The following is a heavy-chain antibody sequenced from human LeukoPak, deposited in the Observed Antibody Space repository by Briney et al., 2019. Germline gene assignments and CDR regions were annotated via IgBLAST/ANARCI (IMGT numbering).Heavy chain of an antibody. CDR2: ISSSSSYI. V-gene: IGHV3-21*04. D-gene: IGHD3-22*01. Sequence: GGSLRLSCAASGFTFSSYAMNWVRQAPGKGLEWVSSISSSSSYIYYADSVKGRFTISRDNAKNSLYLQMNSLRAEDTALYYCARATHYYESSGYDYWGQGTLVTVSS. CDR3: ARATHYYESSGYDY. J-gene: IGHJ4*02. CDR1: GFTFSSYA.